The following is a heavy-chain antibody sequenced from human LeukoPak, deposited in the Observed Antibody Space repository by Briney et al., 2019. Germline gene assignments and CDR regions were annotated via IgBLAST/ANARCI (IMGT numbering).Heavy chain of an antibody. Sequence: PSETLSLTCAVSGCSISSGGYSWSWIRQPPGKGLEWIGYIYHSGSTYYNPSLKSRVTISVDRSKNQFSLKLSSVTAADTAVYYCARDLGGAFDMWGQGTMVTVSS. V-gene: IGHV4-30-2*01. CDR2: IYHSGST. J-gene: IGHJ3*02. CDR1: GCSISSGGYS. D-gene: IGHD2-15*01. CDR3: ARDLGGAFDM.